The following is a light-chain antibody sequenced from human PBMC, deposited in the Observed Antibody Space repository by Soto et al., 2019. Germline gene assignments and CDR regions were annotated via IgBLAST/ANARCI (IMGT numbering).Light chain of an antibody. V-gene: IGKV1-5*01. CDR3: QQYNSYSPT. J-gene: IGKJ2*01. CDR1: QSISSW. CDR2: DAS. Sequence: DIQMTQSPSTLSASVGDRVTITFRASQSISSWLAWYQQKPGKAPKLLLYDASSLESGVPSRFSGSGSGTEFTLTISSLQPDDFATYYCQQYNSYSPTFGQGTKLEIK.